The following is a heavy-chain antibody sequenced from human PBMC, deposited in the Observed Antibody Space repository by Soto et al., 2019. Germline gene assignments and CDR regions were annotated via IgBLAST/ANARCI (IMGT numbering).Heavy chain of an antibody. CDR2: ISDSGGRT. V-gene: IGHV3-23*01. CDR1: GFTFSTYA. D-gene: IGHD6-19*01. J-gene: IGHJ4*02. CDR3: AKELVNSGWTYFDY. Sequence: GWSLRLSCAASGFTFSTYAMSWVRQAPGKGLEWVSAISDSGGRTYYVDSVKGRFTISRDNSKNTLYLQMSSLRAEDTAVYFCAKELVNSGWTYFDYWGQGTLVTVSS.